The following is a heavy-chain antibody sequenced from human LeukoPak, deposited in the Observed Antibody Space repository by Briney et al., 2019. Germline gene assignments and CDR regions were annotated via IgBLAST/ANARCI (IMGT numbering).Heavy chain of an antibody. CDR2: IYYSGST. CDR3: ARDTVVTRYYYYGMDV. J-gene: IGHJ6*02. V-gene: IGHV4-59*01. D-gene: IGHD4-23*01. CDR1: GGSISSYY. Sequence: SETLSLTCIVSGGSISSYYWSWIRQPPGKGLEWIGYIYYSGSTNYNPSLKSRVTISVDTSKNQFSLKLSSVTAADTAVYYCARDTVVTRYYYYGMDVWGQGTTVTVSS.